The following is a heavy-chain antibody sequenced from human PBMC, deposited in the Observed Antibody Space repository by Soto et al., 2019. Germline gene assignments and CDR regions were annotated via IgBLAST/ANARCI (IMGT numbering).Heavy chain of an antibody. J-gene: IGHJ6*02. CDR2: FDPEDGET. V-gene: IGHV1-24*01. Sequence: ASVKVSCKVSGYTLTELSMHWVRQAPGKGLEWRGGFDPEDGETIYAQKFQGRVTMTEDTSTDTAYMELSSLRSEDTAVYYCATVTIFGVVISPNYYGMDVWGQGTTVTVSS. D-gene: IGHD3-3*01. CDR3: ATVTIFGVVISPNYYGMDV. CDR1: GYTLTELS.